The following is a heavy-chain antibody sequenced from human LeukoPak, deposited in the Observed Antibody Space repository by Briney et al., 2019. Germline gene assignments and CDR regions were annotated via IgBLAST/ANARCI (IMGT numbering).Heavy chain of an antibody. J-gene: IGHJ6*03. Sequence: PGGSLRLSCAASGFTFSSYSMNWVRQAPGKGLEWVSSISSSSSYIYYADSVKGRFTISRDNAKNSLYLQMNSLRAEDTAVYYCARGGLDCSSTSCYYYYYYYMDVWGKGTTVTVSS. CDR3: ARGGLDCSSTSCYYYYYYYMDV. CDR2: ISSSSSYI. CDR1: GFTFSSYS. V-gene: IGHV3-21*01. D-gene: IGHD2-2*01.